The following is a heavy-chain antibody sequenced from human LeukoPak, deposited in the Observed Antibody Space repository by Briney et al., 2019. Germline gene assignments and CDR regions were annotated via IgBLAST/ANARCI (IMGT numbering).Heavy chain of an antibody. D-gene: IGHD3-22*01. CDR1: GFTFSSYD. Sequence: GGSLRLSCAASGFTFSSYDMTWVRQAPGKGLEWVSAISGSGGSTYYADSVKGRFTISRDNSKNTLYLQMNSLRAEDTAVYYCAKGGTNYYDSSGPLDWGQGTLVTVSS. CDR3: AKGGTNYYDSSGPLD. J-gene: IGHJ4*02. CDR2: ISGSGGST. V-gene: IGHV3-23*01.